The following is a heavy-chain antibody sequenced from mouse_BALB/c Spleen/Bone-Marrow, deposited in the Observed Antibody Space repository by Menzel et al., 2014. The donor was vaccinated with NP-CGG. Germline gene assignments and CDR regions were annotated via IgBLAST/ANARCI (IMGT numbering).Heavy chain of an antibody. Sequence: EVKLEESGGGLVQPGGSLKLSCAASGFTFSSYGMSWVRQTPDKRLELVATINSNGGSTYYPDSVKGRFTISRDNAKNTLYLQMSSLKSEDTAMYYCARDDVWYAMDYWGQGTSVTVSS. CDR1: GFTFSSYG. CDR2: INSNGGST. V-gene: IGHV5-6-3*01. CDR3: ARDDVWYAMDY. J-gene: IGHJ4*01.